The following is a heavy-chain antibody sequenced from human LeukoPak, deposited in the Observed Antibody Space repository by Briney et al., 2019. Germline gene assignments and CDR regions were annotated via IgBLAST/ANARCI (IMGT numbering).Heavy chain of an antibody. Sequence: ASVTVSCTASGYTFTDYYIHWVRRAPGQGLEWMGWINPKIDDTIYNQKFRGRVTMTTDSSITTASLELTGLNSDDTAVYFCARSLPYDNRNPHFDYWGQGTLITVSS. J-gene: IGHJ4*02. D-gene: IGHD1-1*01. CDR2: INPKIDDT. CDR3: ARSLPYDNRNPHFDY. V-gene: IGHV1-2*02. CDR1: GYTFTDYY.